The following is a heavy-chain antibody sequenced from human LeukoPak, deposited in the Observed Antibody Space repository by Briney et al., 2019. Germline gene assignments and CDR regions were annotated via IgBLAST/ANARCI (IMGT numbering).Heavy chain of an antibody. CDR2: ISSYNGNT. CDR3: ARGNPYYDFWSGYYPNWFDP. D-gene: IGHD3-3*01. J-gene: IGHJ5*02. Sequence: GASVKVSCKASGYTFTSYGISGVRQAPGQGLEWMGWISSYNGNTNYAQKLQGRVTMTTDTSTSTAYMELRSLRSDDTAVYYCARGNPYYDFWSGYYPNWFDPWGQGTLVTVSS. V-gene: IGHV1-18*01. CDR1: GYTFTSYG.